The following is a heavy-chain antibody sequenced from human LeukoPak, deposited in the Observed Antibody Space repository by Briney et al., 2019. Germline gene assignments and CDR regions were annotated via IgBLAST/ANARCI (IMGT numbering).Heavy chain of an antibody. CDR1: GFTFSSYW. V-gene: IGHV3-74*01. CDR3: ARGSREQLPQGSFDY. D-gene: IGHD6-13*01. Sequence: PGGSLRLSCAASGFTFSSYWMHWVRQAPGKGLVWVSRINSDGSSTSYADSVKGRFTISRDNAKNTLYLQMYSLRAEDTAVYYCARGSREQLPQGSFDYWGQGTLVTVSS. J-gene: IGHJ4*02. CDR2: INSDGSST.